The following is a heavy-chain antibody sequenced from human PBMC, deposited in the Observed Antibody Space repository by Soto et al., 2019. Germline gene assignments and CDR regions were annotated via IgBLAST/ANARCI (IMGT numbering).Heavy chain of an antibody. CDR3: ARADDYSTIFDY. CDR1: GGSISSGGYY. J-gene: IGHJ4*02. Sequence: SETLSLTCTVSGGSISSGGYYWSWIRQHPGKGLEWIGYIYDSGSTYYNPSLKSRVIISVDTSKNQFSLKLSSVTAADTAVYYCARADDYSTIFDYWGQGALVTVSS. D-gene: IGHD4-17*01. CDR2: IYDSGST. V-gene: IGHV4-31*03.